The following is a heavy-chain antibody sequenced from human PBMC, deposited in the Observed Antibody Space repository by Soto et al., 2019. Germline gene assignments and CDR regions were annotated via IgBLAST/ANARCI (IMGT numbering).Heavy chain of an antibody. CDR3: ASSGYCTKCVCYTLFAP. CDR1: GGSISSGDYY. CDR2: IYYSGST. D-gene: IGHD2-8*01. J-gene: IGHJ5*02. V-gene: IGHV4-30-4*01. Sequence: QVQLQESGPGLVKPSQTLSLTCTVSGGSISSGDYYWSWIRQPPGKGLEWIGYIYYSGSTYYNPSLKSRVTISVDPSTNQVYLKLSSVTAADTGVYYCASSGYCTKCVCYTLFAPGGQGTLVTVSS.